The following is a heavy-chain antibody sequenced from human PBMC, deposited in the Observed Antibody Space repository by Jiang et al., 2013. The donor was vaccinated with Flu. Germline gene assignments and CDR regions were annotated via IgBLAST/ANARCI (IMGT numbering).Heavy chain of an antibody. CDR3: ARDRVITIFGVVTAFDY. D-gene: IGHD3-3*01. J-gene: IGHJ4*02. CDR1: GFTFSSYA. CDR2: ISYDGSNK. V-gene: IGHV3-30*01. Sequence: VQLLESGGGVVQPGRSLRLSCAASGFTFSSYAMHWVRQAPGKGLEWVAVISYDGSNKYYADSVKGRFTISRDNSKNTLYLQMNSLRAEDTAVYYCARDRVITIFGVVTAFDYVGPGNPGHRLL.